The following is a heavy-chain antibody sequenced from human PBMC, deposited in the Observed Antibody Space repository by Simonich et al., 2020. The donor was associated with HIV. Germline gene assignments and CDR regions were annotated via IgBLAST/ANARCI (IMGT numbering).Heavy chain of an antibody. CDR3: ARAPDYGANVYFDY. Sequence: QVQLQESGPGLVKPSETLSLTCSVSRGSISRYYWSWIRTPPGKGLEWIGNIFDNGHTNYNPSLKSRVTISVDTSKNQFSLKLNSVTSVDTAVYYCARAPDYGANVYFDYWGQGTLVTVSS. J-gene: IGHJ4*02. CDR1: RGSISRYY. D-gene: IGHD4-17*01. CDR2: IFDNGHT. V-gene: IGHV4-59*01.